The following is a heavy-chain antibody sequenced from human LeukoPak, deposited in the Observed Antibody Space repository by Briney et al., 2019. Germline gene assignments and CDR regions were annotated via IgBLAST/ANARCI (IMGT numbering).Heavy chain of an antibody. V-gene: IGHV4-30-2*01. D-gene: IGHD2-15*01. J-gene: IGHJ3*01. CDR1: GASISSGDYF. CDR3: ANADRFCSGSCHVPDAFDF. CDR2: IFDSGRT. Sequence: SETLSLTCTVSGASISSGDYFWTWIRQPPGKGLEWIGYIFDSGRTDFNPSLKSRATISVDRPKNQFSLRLSSVTAADTAVYYCANADRFCSGSCHVPDAFDFWGQGTMVTVSS.